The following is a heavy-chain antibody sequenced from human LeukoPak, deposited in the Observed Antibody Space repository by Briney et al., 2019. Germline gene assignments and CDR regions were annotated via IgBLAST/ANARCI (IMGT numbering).Heavy chain of an antibody. D-gene: IGHD3-10*01. CDR2: IYYSGST. V-gene: IGHV4-59*01. CDR1: GGSISSYY. Sequence: SETLSLTCTVAGGSISSYYWSWLRQPPGKGLEWIGYIYYSGSTNYNPSLQRRDTISVDTSKNQFSLKLSSVTAADTAVYYCARVNYYGSGSYYKDWGQGTLVTVSS. J-gene: IGHJ4*02. CDR3: ARVNYYGSGSYYKD.